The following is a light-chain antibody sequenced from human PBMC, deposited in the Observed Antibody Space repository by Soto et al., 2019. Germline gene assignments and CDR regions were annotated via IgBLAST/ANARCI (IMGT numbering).Light chain of an antibody. CDR1: QSILYSLNSSY. Sequence: DIVMTQSPDSLAVSLGERATINCKSSQSILYSLNSSYLAWYQQKPGQAPRLLIYDASSRATGIPDRFSGSGSGTDFTLTISRLEPEDSAVYYCQQYGSSPPITFGQGTRLEIK. V-gene: IGKV3-20*01. CDR3: QQYGSSPPIT. CDR2: DAS. J-gene: IGKJ5*01.